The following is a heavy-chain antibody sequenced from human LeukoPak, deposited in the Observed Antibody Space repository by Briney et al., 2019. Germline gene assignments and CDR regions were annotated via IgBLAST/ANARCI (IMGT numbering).Heavy chain of an antibody. CDR2: IWLDGSAE. D-gene: IGHD1-14*01. V-gene: IGHV3-33*01. J-gene: IGHJ4*02. CDR3: ARDLNREDFDY. CDR1: GFSFSSYD. Sequence: GKSLRLSCAASGFSFSSYDMHWVRQAPGKGLEWVAIIWLDGSAEYYGDSVKGRFTVSRDSSKNTLYLQMDSLRVEDTAVYYCARDLNREDFDYWGQGTLVAVSS.